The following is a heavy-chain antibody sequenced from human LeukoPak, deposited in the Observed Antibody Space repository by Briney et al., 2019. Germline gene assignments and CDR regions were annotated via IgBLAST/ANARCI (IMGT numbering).Heavy chain of an antibody. V-gene: IGHV4-4*07. CDR3: ARDRGGYNPFDY. J-gene: IGHJ4*02. Sequence: SETLSLTCTVSGGSISSYYWSCIRQPAGKGLEWIGRTYTTGSTNYNPSLKSRVRMSADTSKNQFSLKLSSVTAADTAVYFCARDRGGYNPFDYWGLGTLVTVSS. D-gene: IGHD5-24*01. CDR2: TYTTGST. CDR1: GGSISSYY.